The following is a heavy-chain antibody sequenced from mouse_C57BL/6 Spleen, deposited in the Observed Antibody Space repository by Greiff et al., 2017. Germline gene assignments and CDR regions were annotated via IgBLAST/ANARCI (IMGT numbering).Heavy chain of an antibody. Sequence: VQLQQSGPVLVKPGASVKMSCKASGYTFTDYYINWVKQSHGKSLEWIGVINPYNGGTSYNQKFKGKATLTVDKSSSTAYMELNSLTSEDSAVYYCARYYYGSSFYYFDYWGQGTTLTVSS. CDR1: GYTFTDYY. CDR2: INPYNGGT. J-gene: IGHJ2*01. CDR3: ARYYYGSSFYYFDY. V-gene: IGHV1-19*01. D-gene: IGHD1-1*01.